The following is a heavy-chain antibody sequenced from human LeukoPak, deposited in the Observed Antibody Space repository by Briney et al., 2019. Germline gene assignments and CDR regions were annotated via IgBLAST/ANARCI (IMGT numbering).Heavy chain of an antibody. CDR2: ISGSGGST. CDR1: GFTFSSYA. J-gene: IGHJ5*02. Sequence: PGGSLRLSCAATGFTFSSYAMSWVRQAPGKGLEWVSAISGSGGSTYYADSVKGRFTISRDNSKNTLYLQMNSLRAEDTAVYYCAKVTGSGYDYWFDPWGQGTLVTVSS. D-gene: IGHD5-12*01. V-gene: IGHV3-23*01. CDR3: AKVTGSGYDYWFDP.